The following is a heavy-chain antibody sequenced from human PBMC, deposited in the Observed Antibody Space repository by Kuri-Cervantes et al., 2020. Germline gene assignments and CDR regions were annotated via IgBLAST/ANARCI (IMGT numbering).Heavy chain of an antibody. J-gene: IGHJ4*02. CDR3: ARADYFDF. CDR2: ISTCSTDT. CDR1: GYTFSGYG. Sequence: ASVKVSCKASGYTFSGYGITWVRQAPGQGLEWMGWISTCSTDTVYARKFQGRVTISKDTSTSTVYMELRSLQSDDTAVYYCARADYFDFWGQGTLVTVSS. V-gene: IGHV1-18*01.